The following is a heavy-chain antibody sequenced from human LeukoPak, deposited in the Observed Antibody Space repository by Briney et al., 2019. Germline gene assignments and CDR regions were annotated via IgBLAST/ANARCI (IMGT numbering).Heavy chain of an antibody. CDR3: AELGITMIGGV. CDR1: GFTFSSYW. V-gene: IGHV3-7*01. CDR2: IKQDGSEK. Sequence: PGGSLRLSCAASGFTFSSYWMSWVRQAPGKGLEWVANIKQDGSEKKYVDSVKGRFTISRDNAENLLYLEMNSLRAEDTAVYYCAELGITMIGGVWGKGTTVTISS. D-gene: IGHD3-10*02. J-gene: IGHJ6*04.